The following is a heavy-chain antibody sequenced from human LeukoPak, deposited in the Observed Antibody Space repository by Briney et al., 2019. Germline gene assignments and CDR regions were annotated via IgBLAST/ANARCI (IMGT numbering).Heavy chain of an antibody. J-gene: IGHJ6*03. Sequence: SETLSLTCTVSGGSISSYYWNWIRQPPGKGLEWIGYIYDRVSSSYNPSLKSRVTMSVDTSKNQFSLKLSSVTAADTAVYYCARAGTYGDFWSGYYSYYYYYMDVWAKGPRSPSP. CDR2: IYDRVSS. V-gene: IGHV4-59*12. CDR3: ARAGTYGDFWSGYYSYYYYYMDV. CDR1: GGSISSYY. D-gene: IGHD3-3*01.